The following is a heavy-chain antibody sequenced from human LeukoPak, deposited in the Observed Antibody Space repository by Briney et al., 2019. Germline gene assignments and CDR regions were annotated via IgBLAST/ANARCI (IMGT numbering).Heavy chain of an antibody. J-gene: IGHJ6*04. Sequence: GGSLRLSCAASRFNFISNWMSWVRQAPGKGLEWVANIKQDGSEKYYVDSVKGRFTISRDNAKNSLYLQMNRLRAEDTAVYYCAELGITMIGGVWGKGTTVTISS. CDR2: IKQDGSEK. V-gene: IGHV3-7*01. CDR3: AELGITMIGGV. CDR1: RFNFISNW. D-gene: IGHD3-10*02.